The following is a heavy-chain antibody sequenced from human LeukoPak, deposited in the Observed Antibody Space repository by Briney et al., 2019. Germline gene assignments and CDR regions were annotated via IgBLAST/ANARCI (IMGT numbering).Heavy chain of an antibody. D-gene: IGHD1-26*01. V-gene: IGHV1-18*01. Sequence: ASVKVSCKASGYSFNSYGIGWVRQAPGQGLEWMGWLSVYNGHTSYAQKFQGVFTMTTDTSTDTAYMELRSLRSDDTAVYYCARATRAGSYYYYGMDVWGQGTTVTVSS. CDR3: ARATRAGSYYYYGMDV. CDR1: GYSFNSYG. J-gene: IGHJ6*02. CDR2: LSVYNGHT.